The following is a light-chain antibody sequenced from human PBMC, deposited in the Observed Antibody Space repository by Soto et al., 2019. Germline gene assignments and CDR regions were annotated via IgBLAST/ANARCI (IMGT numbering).Light chain of an antibody. V-gene: IGKV1-5*01. CDR3: QHYDNFSWT. CDR1: EDIDTS. Sequence: DIQMTQSPSTLSVSLGDRITITCRASEDIDTSLAWFQQRPGKAPKVLIAGASGLMNGVPSTFSGSGSGTEFALTTSSVQPDDFATYFCQHYDNFSWTFGQGTKVDIX. J-gene: IGKJ1*01. CDR2: GAS.